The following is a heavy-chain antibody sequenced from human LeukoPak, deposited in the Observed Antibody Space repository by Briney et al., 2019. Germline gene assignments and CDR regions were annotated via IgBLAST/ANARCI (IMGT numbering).Heavy chain of an antibody. CDR3: ARQIAVAGGIDY. V-gene: IGHV4-39*01. Sequence: PSETLSLTCTVSGGSIISTTYYWGWIRQPPGKGLEWIGRMSYSGSTYYNPSLRSRVTISVDTSKKHFSLKLTSVTAADTAVYYCARQIAVAGGIDYWGQGTLVTVSS. J-gene: IGHJ4*02. D-gene: IGHD6-19*01. CDR2: MSYSGST. CDR1: GGSIISTTYY.